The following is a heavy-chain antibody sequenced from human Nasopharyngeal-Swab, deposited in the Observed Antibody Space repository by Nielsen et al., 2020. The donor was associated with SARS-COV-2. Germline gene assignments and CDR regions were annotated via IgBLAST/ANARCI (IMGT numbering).Heavy chain of an antibody. Sequence: VRQAPGKGLEWVSAISGSGGSTYYADSVKGRFTISRDNSKNTLYLQMNSLRAEDTAVYYCANLPIVATSLDHWGQGTLVTVSS. CDR2: ISGSGGST. D-gene: IGHD5-12*01. CDR3: ANLPIVATSLDH. J-gene: IGHJ4*02. V-gene: IGHV3-23*01.